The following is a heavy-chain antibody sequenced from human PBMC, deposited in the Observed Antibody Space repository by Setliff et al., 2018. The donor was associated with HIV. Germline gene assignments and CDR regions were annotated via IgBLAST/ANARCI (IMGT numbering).Heavy chain of an antibody. CDR1: GYTFTSYY. D-gene: IGHD3-22*01. V-gene: IGHV1-46*01. CDR2: IYPRGGGT. J-gene: IGHJ4*02. CDR3: ARDFYYYDSSAPHPQTYYFDF. Sequence: ASVKVSCKASGYTFTSYYIHWVRQAPGQGLEWMGIIYPRGGGTTYAQTFQGRATMTSDTSTSTGYMELSSLRSEDTAMYYCARDFYYYDSSAPHPQTYYFDFWGQGTLVTVSS.